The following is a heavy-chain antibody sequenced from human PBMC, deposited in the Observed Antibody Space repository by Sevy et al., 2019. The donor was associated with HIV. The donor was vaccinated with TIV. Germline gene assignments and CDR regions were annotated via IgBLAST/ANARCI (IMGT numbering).Heavy chain of an antibody. V-gene: IGHV1-2*02. CDR1: GYTFTGYY. D-gene: IGHD3-9*01. Sequence: ASVKVSCKASGYTFTGYYMHWVRQAPGQGLEWMGWINPNSGGTNYAQKFQGRVTMTRDTSISTAYMELSRLRSDDTAVYYCARVVYYDILTGYYRAGMDVWGQGTTVTVSS. J-gene: IGHJ6*02. CDR2: INPNSGGT. CDR3: ARVVYYDILTGYYRAGMDV.